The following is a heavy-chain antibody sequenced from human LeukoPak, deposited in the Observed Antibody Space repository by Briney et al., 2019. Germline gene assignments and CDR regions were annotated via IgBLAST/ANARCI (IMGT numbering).Heavy chain of an antibody. CDR1: GFTFSSYS. CDR2: ISSSSSTI. V-gene: IGHV3-48*01. D-gene: IGHD3-16*02. Sequence: PGGSLRLSCAASGFTFSSYSMNWVRQAPGKGLGWVSYISSSSSTIYYADSVKGRFTISRDNAKNSLYLQMNSLRAEDTAVYYCARDHGDYVWGSYRPMFDYWGQGTLVTVSS. J-gene: IGHJ4*02. CDR3: ARDHGDYVWGSYRPMFDY.